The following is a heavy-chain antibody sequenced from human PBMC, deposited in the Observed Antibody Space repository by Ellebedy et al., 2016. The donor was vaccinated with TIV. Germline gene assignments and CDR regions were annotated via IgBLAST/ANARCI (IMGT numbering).Heavy chain of an antibody. CDR1: GFTFSSYS. CDR2: ISSSSSTI. Sequence: PGGSLRLSCAASGFTFSSYSMNWVRQAPGKGLEWVSYISSSSSTIYYADSVKGRFTISRDNAKNSLYLQMNSLRAEDTAVYYCASAYWDHGLDYWGQGTLVTVSS. J-gene: IGHJ4*02. V-gene: IGHV3-48*01. CDR3: ASAYWDHGLDY. D-gene: IGHD1-14*01.